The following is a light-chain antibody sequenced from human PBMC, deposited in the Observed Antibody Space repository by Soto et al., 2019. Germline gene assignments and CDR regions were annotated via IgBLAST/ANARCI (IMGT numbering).Light chain of an antibody. CDR2: DTS. CDR1: QSISNNH. CDR3: QQRSNWPLT. Sequence: EIVLTQSPGTLSLSPGERVTLSCRASQSISNNHLAWYQQKPGQAPRLLIYDTSNRATGIPARFSGSGSGTDFTLTISSLEREDFAVYYCQQRSNWPLTFGGGTKVDIK. J-gene: IGKJ4*01. V-gene: IGKV3D-20*02.